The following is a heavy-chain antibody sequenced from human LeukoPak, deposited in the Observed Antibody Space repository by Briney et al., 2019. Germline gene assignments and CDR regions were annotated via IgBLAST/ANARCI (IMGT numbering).Heavy chain of an antibody. V-gene: IGHV4-59*08. Sequence: SETLSLTCTVSGGSILTYYWSWIRQPPGKGLGWIGYIYSSGSTNYNPSLRGRLTISVDTSRNQFSLRLSSVTAADTAVYYCARQGGYSSPFYIWGKGTTVAVSS. CDR2: IYSSGST. J-gene: IGHJ6*04. D-gene: IGHD6-6*01. CDR1: GGSILTYY. CDR3: ARQGGYSSPFYI.